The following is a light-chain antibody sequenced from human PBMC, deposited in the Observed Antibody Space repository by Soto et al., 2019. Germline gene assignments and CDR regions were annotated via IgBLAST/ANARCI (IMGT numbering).Light chain of an antibody. J-gene: IGKJ2*01. V-gene: IGKV1-5*01. CDR3: QQSDGH. Sequence: DTQMTQSPSIVSASVGDRVTITCRASQNIRNWLAWYQQKPGKAPKVLIYGASNLESGVPSRFSGSGSGTEFTPTISSLQPDDFATYYCQQSDGHFGQGTKVEIK. CDR2: GAS. CDR1: QNIRNW.